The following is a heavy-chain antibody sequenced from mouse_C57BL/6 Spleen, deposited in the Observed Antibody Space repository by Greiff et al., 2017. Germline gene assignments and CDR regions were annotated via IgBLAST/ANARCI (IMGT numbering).Heavy chain of an antibody. CDR2: FHPYNDDT. CDR3: ARGDYYGSYWYFDV. Sequence: VKLMESGAELVKPGASVKMSCKASGYTFTTYPIEWMKQNHGKSLEWIGNFHPYNDDTKYNEKFKGKATLTVEKSSSTVYLELSRLTSDDSAVYYCARGDYYGSYWYFDVWGTGTTVTVSS. CDR1: GYTFTTYP. V-gene: IGHV1-47*01. D-gene: IGHD1-1*01. J-gene: IGHJ1*03.